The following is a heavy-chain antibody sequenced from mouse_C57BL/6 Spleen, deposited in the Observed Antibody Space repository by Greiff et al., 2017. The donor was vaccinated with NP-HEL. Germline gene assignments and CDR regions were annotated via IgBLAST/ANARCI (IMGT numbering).Heavy chain of an antibody. CDR1: GYTFTDYN. V-gene: IGHV1-18*01. J-gene: IGHJ4*01. Sequence: EVQLQQSGPELVKPGASVKIPCKASGYTFTDYNMDWVKQSHGKSLEWIGDINPNNGGTIYNQKFKGKATLTVDKSSSKAYMELRSLTSEDTAVYYCARRGKLGHLYAMDYWGQGTSVTVSS. D-gene: IGHD4-1*01. CDR2: INPNNGGT. CDR3: ARRGKLGHLYAMDY.